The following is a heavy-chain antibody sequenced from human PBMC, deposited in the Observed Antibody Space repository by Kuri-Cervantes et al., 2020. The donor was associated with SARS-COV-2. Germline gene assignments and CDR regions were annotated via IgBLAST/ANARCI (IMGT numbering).Heavy chain of an antibody. CDR3: ARGGAARGVLRVFDWFEAFET. CDR2: INPNTGGT. Sequence: ASAKVSCKASGYTFTDYYIHWVRQAPGQGLEWMGWINPNTGGTNYAQKFQGWVTMTRDTSISTVYMELNRLRSDDTGVYYCARGGAARGVLRVFDWFEAFETWGQGTMVTVSS. V-gene: IGHV1-2*04. D-gene: IGHD3-9*01. J-gene: IGHJ3*02. CDR1: GYTFTDYY.